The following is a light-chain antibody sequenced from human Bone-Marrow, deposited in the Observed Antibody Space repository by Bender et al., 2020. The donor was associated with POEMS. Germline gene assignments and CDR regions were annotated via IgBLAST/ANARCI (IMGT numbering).Light chain of an antibody. CDR1: SSDIGTYNL. Sequence: QSALTQPASVSGSPGQSVTISCTGASSDIGTYNLVSWYQQHPGEAPKVLIYEVSRRPSGVSDRFSGFKSGNTASLTISGLQAEDEADYYCCSYVTHRVWIFGGGTKLTV. CDR3: CSYVTHRVWI. CDR2: EVS. J-gene: IGLJ3*02. V-gene: IGLV2-23*02.